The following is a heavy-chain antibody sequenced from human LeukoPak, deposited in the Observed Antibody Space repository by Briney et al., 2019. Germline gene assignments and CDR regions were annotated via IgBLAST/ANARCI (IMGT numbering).Heavy chain of an antibody. J-gene: IGHJ4*02. Sequence: ASVKVSCKASGGTFSSYAISWVRQAPGQGLEWMGRIIPILGIANYAQKFQGRVTITADKSTSTAYMELSSLRSEDTAVYYCARENGIGWLRGGGDLDYWGQGTLVTVSS. V-gene: IGHV1-69*04. D-gene: IGHD3-16*01. CDR1: GGTFSSYA. CDR2: IIPILGIA. CDR3: ARENGIGWLRGGGDLDY.